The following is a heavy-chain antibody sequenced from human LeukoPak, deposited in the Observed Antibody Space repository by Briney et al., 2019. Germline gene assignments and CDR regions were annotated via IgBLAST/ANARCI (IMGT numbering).Heavy chain of an antibody. CDR2: IYYSGST. CDR1: GGSISSYY. J-gene: IGHJ4*02. CDR3: ARGPRGGIVY. D-gene: IGHD4-23*01. V-gene: IGHV4-59*01. Sequence: NASETLSLTCTVSGGSISSYYWSWIRQPPGKGLEWIGYIYYSGSTNYNPSLKSRVTISVDTSKNQFSLKLSSVTAADTAVYYCARGPRGGIVYWGQGTQVTVSS.